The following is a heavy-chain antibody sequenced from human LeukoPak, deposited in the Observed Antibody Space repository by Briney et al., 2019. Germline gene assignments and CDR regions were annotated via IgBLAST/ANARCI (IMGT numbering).Heavy chain of an antibody. CDR3: ARGRPYYDSSGSPENYGMDV. D-gene: IGHD3-22*01. CDR1: GGSFSGYY. J-gene: IGHJ6*02. CDR2: INHSGST. V-gene: IGHV4-34*01. Sequence: PSETLSLTCAVYGGSFSGYYWSWIRQPPGKGLEWIGEINHSGSTNYNPSLKSRVTISVDTSKNQFSLKLSSVTAADTAVYYCARGRPYYDSSGSPENYGMDVWGQGTTVTVSS.